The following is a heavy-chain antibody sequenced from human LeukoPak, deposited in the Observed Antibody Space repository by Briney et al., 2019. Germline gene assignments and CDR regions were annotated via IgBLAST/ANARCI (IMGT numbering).Heavy chain of an antibody. J-gene: IGHJ5*02. Sequence: EASVKVSCKASGYTFTSYGISWVRQAPGQGLEWMGWISAYNGNTNYAQKLQGRVTMTTDTSTSTAYMELRSLRSDDTAVYYCARDAPNYYGSGTALRGNWFDPWGQGTLVTVSS. V-gene: IGHV1-18*01. CDR1: GYTFTSYG. D-gene: IGHD3-10*01. CDR3: ARDAPNYYGSGTALRGNWFDP. CDR2: ISAYNGNT.